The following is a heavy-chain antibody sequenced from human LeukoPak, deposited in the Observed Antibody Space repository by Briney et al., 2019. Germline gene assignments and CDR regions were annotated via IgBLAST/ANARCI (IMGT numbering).Heavy chain of an antibody. CDR2: IYYSGST. CDR3: ARFERITMIVVATGADY. J-gene: IGHJ4*02. Sequence: SETLSLTCTVSGGSISSYYWSWIRQPPGKGLEWIGYIYYSGSTNYNPSLKSRVTISVDTSKNQFSLKLSSVTAADTAVYYCARFERITMIVVATGADYWGQGTLVTVSS. V-gene: IGHV4-59*08. CDR1: GGSISSYY. D-gene: IGHD3-22*01.